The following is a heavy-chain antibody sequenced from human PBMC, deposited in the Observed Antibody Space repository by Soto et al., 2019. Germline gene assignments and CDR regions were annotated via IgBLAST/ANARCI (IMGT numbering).Heavy chain of an antibody. CDR1: GDSVSSNSAA. V-gene: IGHV6-1*01. CDR3: AREHERDIVATMVFDY. J-gene: IGHJ4*02. CDR2: TYYRSKWYN. D-gene: IGHD5-12*01. Sequence: SQTLSLTCAISGDSVSSNSAAWNWIRQSPSRGLEWLGRTYYRSKWYNDYAVSVKSRITINPDTSKNQFSLQLNSVTPEDTAVYYCAREHERDIVATMVFDYWGQGTLVTVSS.